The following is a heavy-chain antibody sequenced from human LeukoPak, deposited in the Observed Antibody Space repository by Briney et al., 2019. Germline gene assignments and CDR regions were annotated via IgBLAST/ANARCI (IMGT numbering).Heavy chain of an antibody. D-gene: IGHD2-15*01. CDR3: ARGSGDPHFDY. Sequence: GESLKISCKGSGYSFTTNWIGWVRQMPGKGLEWMGIIYPGDPDTRYSPSFQGQVTMSADTSINTAYLQWSSLKASDTAIYFCARGSGDPHFDYWGQGTLVTVSS. V-gene: IGHV5-51*01. CDR2: IYPGDPDT. J-gene: IGHJ4*02. CDR1: GYSFTTNW.